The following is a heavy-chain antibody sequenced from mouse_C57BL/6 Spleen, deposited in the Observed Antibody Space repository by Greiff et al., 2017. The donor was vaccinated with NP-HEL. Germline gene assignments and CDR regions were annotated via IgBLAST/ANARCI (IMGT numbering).Heavy chain of an antibody. CDR3: AREGDRAY. CDR1: GYTFTSYW. D-gene: IGHD3-3*01. CDR2: IDPSDSYT. J-gene: IGHJ3*01. V-gene: IGHV1-69*01. Sequence: VQLQQPGAELVMPGASVKLSCKASGYTFTSYWMHWVKQRPGQGLEWIGEIDPSDSYTNYNQKFKGKSTLTVDKSSSTAYMQLSSLTSEDSAVYYCAREGDRAYWGQGTLVTVSA.